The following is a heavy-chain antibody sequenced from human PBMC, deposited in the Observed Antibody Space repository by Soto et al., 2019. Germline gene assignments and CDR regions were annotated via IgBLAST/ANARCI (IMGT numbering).Heavy chain of an antibody. CDR1: GYTFTSYA. V-gene: IGHV1-3*01. J-gene: IGHJ4*02. Sequence: ASVKVSCKASGYTFTSYAMHWVRQAPGQRLEWMGWINAGNGNTKYSQKFQSRVTITRDTSASTAYMELSSLRSEDTAVYYCARGSSKTRYDILTGYYRYWGQGTLVTVSS. CDR2: INAGNGNT. D-gene: IGHD3-9*01. CDR3: ARGSSKTRYDILTGYYRY.